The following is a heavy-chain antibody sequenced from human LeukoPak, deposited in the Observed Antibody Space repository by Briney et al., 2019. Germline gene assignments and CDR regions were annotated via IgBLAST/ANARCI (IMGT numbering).Heavy chain of an antibody. CDR3: ARDCFGYCGGGSCQGYYYYVDV. CDR2: IYYSGST. J-gene: IGHJ6*03. Sequence: SETLSLTCTVSGGSISPYYWSWIRQPPGKGLEWIGYIYYSGSTNYNPSLNSRVTISVDTSKNQFSLKLNSVTAADTAVYYCARDCFGYCGGGSCQGYYYYVDVWGKGTTVTISS. CDR1: GGSISPYY. V-gene: IGHV4-59*12. D-gene: IGHD2-15*01.